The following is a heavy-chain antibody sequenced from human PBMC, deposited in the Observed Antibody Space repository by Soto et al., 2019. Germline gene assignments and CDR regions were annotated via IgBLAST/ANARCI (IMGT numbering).Heavy chain of an antibody. CDR3: ARPYSSSWDAFDI. J-gene: IGHJ3*02. V-gene: IGHV3-30-3*01. D-gene: IGHD6-13*01. CDR1: GFTFSSYA. CDR2: ISYDGSNK. Sequence: QVQLVESGGGVVQPGRSLRLSCAASGFTFSSYAMHWVRQAPGKGLEWVAVISYDGSNKYYADSVKGRFTISRDNSKNTLYLQMNSLRAEDTAVYYWARPYSSSWDAFDIWGQGTMVTVSS.